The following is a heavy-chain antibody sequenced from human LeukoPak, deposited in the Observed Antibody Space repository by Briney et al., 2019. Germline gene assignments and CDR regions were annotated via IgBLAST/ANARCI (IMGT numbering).Heavy chain of an antibody. J-gene: IGHJ4*02. CDR1: GGSISSYY. CDR2: IYTSGST. D-gene: IGHD3-9*01. Sequence: SETLSLTCTVSGGSISSYYWSWIRQPAGKGLEWIGRIYTSGSTNYNPSLKSRVTMSVDTSKNQSSLKLSSVTAADTAVYYCASGYYDILTGYRDYWGQGTLVTVSS. CDR3: ASGYYDILTGYRDY. V-gene: IGHV4-4*07.